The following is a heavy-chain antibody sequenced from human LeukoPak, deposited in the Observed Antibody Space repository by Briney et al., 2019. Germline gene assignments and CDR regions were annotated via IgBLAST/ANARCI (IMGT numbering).Heavy chain of an antibody. CDR2: IYYSGST. V-gene: IGHV4-39*01. CDR1: GGSISSSSYY. CDR3: ARMGDSSGYYYGTLDY. Sequence: SETLSLTCTVSGGSISSSSYYWGWLRQPPGTGLEWRGSIYYSGSTYYNPSLKSRVTISVDTSKNQFSLKLSSVTAADTAVYYCARMGDSSGYYYGTLDYWGQGTLVTVSS. J-gene: IGHJ4*02. D-gene: IGHD3-22*01.